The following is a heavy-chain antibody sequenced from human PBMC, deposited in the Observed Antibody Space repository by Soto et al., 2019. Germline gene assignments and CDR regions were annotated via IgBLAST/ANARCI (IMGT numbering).Heavy chain of an antibody. J-gene: IGHJ4*02. CDR3: ARAVAVAADFDY. CDR1: GYTLTGYA. V-gene: IGHV1-3*05. D-gene: IGHD6-19*01. Sequence: QVQLVQSGAEEKKPGASVKVSCKASGYTLTGYAMHWVRQAPGQRLEWMGWINAGNGNTKYSQKFQGRVTITRDTSAITAYMELTSLRSEDTAVYYCARAVAVAADFDYCGQGTLVTVSS. CDR2: INAGNGNT.